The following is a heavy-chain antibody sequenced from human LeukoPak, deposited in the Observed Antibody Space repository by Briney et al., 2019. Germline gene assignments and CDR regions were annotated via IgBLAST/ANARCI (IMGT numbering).Heavy chain of an antibody. J-gene: IGHJ4*02. V-gene: IGHV3-33*01. Sequence: PGRSLRLSCAASGFTFSSYGMHWVRQAPGKGLEWVAVRWYDGSNKYYADSVKGRFTISRDNSKNTLYLQMNSLRAEDTAVYYCARGGSGYFNYFDYWGQGTRVTVSS. CDR1: GFTFSSYG. CDR2: RWYDGSNK. CDR3: ARGGSGYFNYFDY. D-gene: IGHD5-12*01.